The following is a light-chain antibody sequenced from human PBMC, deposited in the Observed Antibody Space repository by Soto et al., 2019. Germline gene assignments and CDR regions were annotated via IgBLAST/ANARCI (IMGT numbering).Light chain of an antibody. Sequence: DIQLTQSPYSLSASVGDRVTITCRASQSISSDLNWYQQKAGKAPKLLIYVASSLQIGVPSRFSGSGSGTEFTLTISGLQPGDSATYYCQQYNSLWTFGQGTKVDIK. J-gene: IGKJ1*01. CDR1: QSISSD. V-gene: IGKV1-39*01. CDR3: QQYNSLWT. CDR2: VAS.